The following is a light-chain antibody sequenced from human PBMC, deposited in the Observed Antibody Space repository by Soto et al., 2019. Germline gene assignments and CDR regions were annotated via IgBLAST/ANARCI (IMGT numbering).Light chain of an antibody. CDR1: QIISNY. V-gene: IGKV1-5*03. Sequence: DIQMTQSPSTLSASVGDRVTIACRASQIISNYLAWYQQKPGKAPKLLIYKASSLESGVPSRFSGSGSGTEFTLTXSSXQXXXXXXXXXXQYNSYSWTFGQGTKVEIK. J-gene: IGKJ1*01. CDR3: XQYNSYSWT. CDR2: KAS.